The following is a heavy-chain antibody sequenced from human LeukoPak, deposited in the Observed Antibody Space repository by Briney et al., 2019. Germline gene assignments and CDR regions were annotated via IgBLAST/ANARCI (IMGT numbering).Heavy chain of an antibody. CDR2: IHPEDSYS. CDR1: GYVFIRHW. V-gene: IGHV5-51*01. Sequence: GESLKISCKASGYVFIRHWIRWVRQVPGKGLEWMGVIHPEDSYSRYNAAFQGQATLSVDESTSTAYLQLSSLKASDTAIYYCARQNHYYYYMDVWGRGTTVTVSS. J-gene: IGHJ6*03. CDR3: ARQNHYYYYMDV.